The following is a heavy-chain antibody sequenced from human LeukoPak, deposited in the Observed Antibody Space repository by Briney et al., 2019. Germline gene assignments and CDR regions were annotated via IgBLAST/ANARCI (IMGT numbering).Heavy chain of an antibody. Sequence: GGSLRLSCAASGFTFSSYAMHWVRQAPGKGLEWVAVISYDGSNKYYADSVKGRFTISRDNSKNTLYLQMNSLRAEDTAVYYCARDLSRVVVITTNFDHWGQGTLVTVSS. J-gene: IGHJ4*02. CDR2: ISYDGSNK. D-gene: IGHD3-22*01. CDR1: GFTFSSYA. V-gene: IGHV3-30-3*01. CDR3: ARDLSRVVVITTNFDH.